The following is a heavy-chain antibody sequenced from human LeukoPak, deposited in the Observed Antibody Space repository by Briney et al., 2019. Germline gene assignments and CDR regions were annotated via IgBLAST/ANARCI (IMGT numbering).Heavy chain of an antibody. D-gene: IGHD3-22*01. CDR1: GYTFTGYY. CDR3: ARDFLSDSSGYYYVWFEP. J-gene: IGHJ5*02. Sequence: ASVKVSCKASGYTFTGYYMHWVRQAPGQGLEWMGWINPNSGGTNYAQKFQGRVTMTRDTSISTASMELSRLRPDDTAVYYCARDFLSDSSGYYYVWFEPWGQGTLVSVSS. V-gene: IGHV1-2*02. CDR2: INPNSGGT.